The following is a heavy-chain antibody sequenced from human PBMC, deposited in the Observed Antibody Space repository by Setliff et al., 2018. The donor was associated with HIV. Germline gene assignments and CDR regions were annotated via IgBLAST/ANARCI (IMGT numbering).Heavy chain of an antibody. CDR1: GYTFTTYG. D-gene: IGHD5-18*01. Sequence: ASVKVSCKPSGYTFTTYGLSWVRQAPGQGLEWMGWISTYSDETSYAQKLQGRVTMTTDTSTSTAYMELRRLTFDDTAVYYCARGRYNSRIDVWGQGTTVTVSS. V-gene: IGHV1-18*01. CDR2: ISTYSDET. J-gene: IGHJ6*02. CDR3: ARGRYNSRIDV.